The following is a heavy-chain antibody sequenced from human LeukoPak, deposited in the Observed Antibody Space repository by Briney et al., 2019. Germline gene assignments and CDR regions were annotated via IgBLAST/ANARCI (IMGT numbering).Heavy chain of an antibody. V-gene: IGHV4-34*01. CDR2: INHSGST. CDR3: RAAAGIL. D-gene: IGHD6-13*01. CDR1: GGSFSGYY. J-gene: IGHJ4*02. Sequence: PSETLSLTCAVYGGSFSGYYWSWIRQPPGKGLEWIGEINHSGSTNYNPSLKSRVTISVDTSKNQFSLKLSSVTAADTAVYYCRAAAGILWGQGTLVTVSS.